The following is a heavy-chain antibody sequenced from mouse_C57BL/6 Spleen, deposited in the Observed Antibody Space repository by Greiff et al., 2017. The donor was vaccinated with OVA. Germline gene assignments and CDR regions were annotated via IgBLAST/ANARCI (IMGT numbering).Heavy chain of an antibody. J-gene: IGHJ4*01. CDR2: IYPGNSDT. CDR3: TRWVYYYGSSYEGYAMDY. V-gene: IGHV1-5*01. CDR1: GYTFTSYW. Sequence: VQLQQSGTVLARPGASVKMSCKTSGYTFTSYWMHWVKQRPGQGLEWIGAIYPGNSDTSYNQKFKGKAKLTAVTSASTAYMELSSLTNEDSAVYYCTRWVYYYGSSYEGYAMDYWGQGTSVTVSS. D-gene: IGHD1-1*01.